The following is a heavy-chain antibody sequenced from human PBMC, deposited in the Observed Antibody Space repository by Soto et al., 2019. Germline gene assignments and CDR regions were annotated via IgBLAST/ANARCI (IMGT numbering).Heavy chain of an antibody. V-gene: IGHV1-18*01. Sequence: QVQLVQSGAEVKKPGASVKVSCKASGYIFTSYGISWVRQAPGQGLEWMAWISAYNGNTNYAQKLQGRVTMTTDTSTSTADMELRSLGSDDTAVYYCARWGPGSYLLDYWGQGTLVAVSS. CDR1: GYIFTSYG. CDR3: ARWGPGSYLLDY. D-gene: IGHD3-10*01. J-gene: IGHJ4*02. CDR2: ISAYNGNT.